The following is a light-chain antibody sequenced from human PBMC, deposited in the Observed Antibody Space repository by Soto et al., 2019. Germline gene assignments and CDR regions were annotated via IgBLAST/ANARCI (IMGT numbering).Light chain of an antibody. J-gene: IGLJ2*01. CDR3: SSYTTSSTVGVV. CDR2: EVS. V-gene: IGLV2-14*01. Sequence: QSALTQPASVSGSPGQSITISCTGTSSDVGGYNYISWYQQHPGKAPKLMIYEVSNRPSGVSYRFSGSKSGNTASLTISGLQAEDEADYYCSSYTTSSTVGVVFGGGTKLTV. CDR1: SSDVGGYNY.